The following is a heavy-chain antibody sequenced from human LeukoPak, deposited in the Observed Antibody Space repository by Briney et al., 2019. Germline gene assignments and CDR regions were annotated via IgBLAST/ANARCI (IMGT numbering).Heavy chain of an antibody. D-gene: IGHD1-26*01. CDR1: GFTVSSNY. J-gene: IGHJ4*02. CDR3: ARVRSGSYAY. V-gene: IGHV3-53*04. Sequence: GGSLRLSCAASGFTVSSNYMSRVRQAPGRGLEWVSVIYSGGSTYYADSVKGRFTISRHNSKNTLYLQMNSLRAEDTAVYYCARVRSGSYAYWGQGTLVTVSS. CDR2: IYSGGST.